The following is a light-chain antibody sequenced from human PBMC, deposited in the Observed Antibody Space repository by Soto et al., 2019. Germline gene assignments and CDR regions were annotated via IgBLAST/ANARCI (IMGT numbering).Light chain of an antibody. CDR3: LHHSTSPWT. Sequence: EIVLTQSPGTLSLSPGERATLSCRASQSVSKYLAWYQKKPGQAPRVLIYGASSRATGIPDRFSGSGSGTDFTLTITRLEPEDFAVYYCLHHSTSPWTLGQGTKVDIK. CDR1: QSVSKY. V-gene: IGKV3-20*01. CDR2: GAS. J-gene: IGKJ1*01.